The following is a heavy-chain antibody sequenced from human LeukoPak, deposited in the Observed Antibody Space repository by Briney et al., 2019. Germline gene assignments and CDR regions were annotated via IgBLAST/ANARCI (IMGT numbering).Heavy chain of an antibody. CDR2: IYYSGST. V-gene: IGHV4-59*12. Sequence: SETLSLTCTVSGGSIGSYYGSWIRQPPGKGLEWIGYIYYSGSTNYNPSLKSRVTISVDTSKNQFSLKLSSVTAADTAVYYCASSLSRIMITFGGVIGTNFEHWGQGTLVTVSS. J-gene: IGHJ4*02. CDR1: GGSIGSYY. D-gene: IGHD3-16*02. CDR3: ASSLSRIMITFGGVIGTNFEH.